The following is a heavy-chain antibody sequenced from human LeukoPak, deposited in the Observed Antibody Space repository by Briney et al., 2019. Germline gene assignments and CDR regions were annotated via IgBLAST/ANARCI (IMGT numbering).Heavy chain of an antibody. J-gene: IGHJ4*02. V-gene: IGHV1-46*01. D-gene: IGHD3-22*01. CDR3: ARGDTSGYYYFDY. CDR1: GYIFTNYY. CDR2: INPSGGST. Sequence: ASVKVSCKASGYIFTNYYMHGVRQAPGQGLEWMGVINPSGGSTSYARKFQGRVTMTRDTSTSTVYMELSSLRSEDTAVFYCARGDTSGYYYFDYWGQGTLVTVSS.